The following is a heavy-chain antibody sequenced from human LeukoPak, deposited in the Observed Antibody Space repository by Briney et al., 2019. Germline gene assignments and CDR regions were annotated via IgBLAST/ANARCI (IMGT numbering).Heavy chain of an antibody. V-gene: IGHV3-30-3*01. CDR3: ARDPYSSGWYGDYFDY. CDR1: GFTFSSYA. CDR2: ISHDGSNK. Sequence: GGSLRLSCAASGFTFSSYAMHWVRQAPGKGLEWVAVISHDGSNKYYADSVKGRFTISRDNSKNTLYLQMNSLRAEDTAVYYCARDPYSSGWYGDYFDYWGQGTLVTVSS. D-gene: IGHD6-19*01. J-gene: IGHJ4*02.